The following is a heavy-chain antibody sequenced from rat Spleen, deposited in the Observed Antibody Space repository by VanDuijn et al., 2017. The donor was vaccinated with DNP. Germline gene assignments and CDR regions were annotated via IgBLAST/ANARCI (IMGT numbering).Heavy chain of an antibody. CDR3: ARDCDGYNIDY. D-gene: IGHD4-1*01. CDR2: IGTGGTT. V-gene: IGHV2-30*01. CDR1: GFSLTSYN. Sequence: QVQLKESGPGLVQPSQTLSLTCAVSGFSLTSYNVHWLRQPTGKGLEWMGIIGTGGTTEYNPILKSRLSISRDTSKSQVFLRMNSLQSEDTATYYCARDCDGYNIDYWGQGVMVTVSS. J-gene: IGHJ2*01.